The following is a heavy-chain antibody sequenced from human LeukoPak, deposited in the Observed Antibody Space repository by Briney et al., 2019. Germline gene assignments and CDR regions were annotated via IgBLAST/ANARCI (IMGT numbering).Heavy chain of an antibody. CDR3: ARCTSTSCYNFDY. CDR2: VYTTGTT. Sequence: PSETLSPTCTVSGGSINSGSFYWNWIRQSAGKGLEWIGHVYTTGTTNCNPSLRSRVTISLDTSKNQFSLNLNSVTAADTAVYYCARCTSTSCYNFDYWGQGTLLTVSS. J-gene: IGHJ4*02. D-gene: IGHD2-2*02. CDR1: GGSINSGSFY. V-gene: IGHV4-61*09.